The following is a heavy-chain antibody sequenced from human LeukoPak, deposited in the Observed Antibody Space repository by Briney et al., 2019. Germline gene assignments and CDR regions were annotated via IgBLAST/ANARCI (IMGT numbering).Heavy chain of an antibody. V-gene: IGHV4-39*02. D-gene: IGHD6-19*01. CDR2: IYYSGST. J-gene: IGHJ3*02. CDR1: GGSISSSSNY. CDR3: ARDFRVYAVAGKSAFDI. Sequence: SETLSLTCTVSGGSISSSSNYWGWIRQPPGGGLEWIGSIYYSGSTYYNPSLKSRVTIAVDTYKNQFSLELSSVTAADTAVYCCARDFRVYAVAGKSAFDIWGQGTMVTVSS.